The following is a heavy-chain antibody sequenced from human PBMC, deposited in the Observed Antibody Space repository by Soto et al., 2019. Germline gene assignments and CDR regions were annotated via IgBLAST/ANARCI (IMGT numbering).Heavy chain of an antibody. CDR1: GGSLSRNY. Sequence: SETLSLTCSVSGGSLSRNYWSWIRQPPGKGLEWIGYIYYSGGTNYNPSLKSRVTISLDTSRNEFSLRLSSVTTADTAIYYCARGINYFGPWGQGALVTVPQ. V-gene: IGHV4-59*13. CDR2: IYYSGGT. D-gene: IGHD3-10*01. J-gene: IGHJ5*02. CDR3: ARGINYFGP.